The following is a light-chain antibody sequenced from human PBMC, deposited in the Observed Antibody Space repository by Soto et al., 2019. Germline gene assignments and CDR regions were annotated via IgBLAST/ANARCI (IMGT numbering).Light chain of an antibody. CDR2: KAS. Sequence: DIQMTQSPSTLSGSVGDRVTITCRASQTIRSWLAWYQQKPGKAPKLLIYKASTLKSGVPSRFSGSGSGTEFTLTISSLQPADFATYYCQHSNSYSEAFGQGTKVELK. V-gene: IGKV1-5*03. CDR1: QTIRSW. CDR3: QHSNSYSEA. J-gene: IGKJ1*01.